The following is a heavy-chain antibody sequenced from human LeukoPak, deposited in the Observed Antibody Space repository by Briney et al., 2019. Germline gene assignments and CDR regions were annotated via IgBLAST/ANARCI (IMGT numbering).Heavy chain of an antibody. CDR2: ICPGDSDT. V-gene: IGHV5-51*01. Sequence: GVSLKISCKGSGYSFTSYWIGWVRRVPGKDLEWMGLICPGDSDTRYSPSFQGQVTISVDKSISTAYLQWSSLKASDTAMYYCARGDGYNHFDYWGQGTLVTVSS. D-gene: IGHD5-24*01. J-gene: IGHJ4*02. CDR3: ARGDGYNHFDY. CDR1: GYSFTSYW.